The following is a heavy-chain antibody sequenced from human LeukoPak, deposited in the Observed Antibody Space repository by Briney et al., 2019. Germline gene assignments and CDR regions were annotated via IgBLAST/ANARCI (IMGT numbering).Heavy chain of an antibody. CDR2: ISNSGSI. Sequence: KPSETLSLTCTVSGGSISYYYWSWIRQPPGKGLEWIGHISNSGSINYNPSLKSRVTISLDTSKTQFSLRLSSVTAADTAVYYCARDSRSSSWPFYYGIDVWGKGTTVTVSS. D-gene: IGHD6-13*01. J-gene: IGHJ6*04. CDR3: ARDSRSSSWPFYYGIDV. V-gene: IGHV4-59*01. CDR1: GGSISYYY.